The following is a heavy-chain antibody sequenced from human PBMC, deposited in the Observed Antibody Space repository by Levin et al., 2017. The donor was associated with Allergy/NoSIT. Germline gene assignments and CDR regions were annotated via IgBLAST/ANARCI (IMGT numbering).Heavy chain of an antibody. CDR3: ARSYSSSWYQSFAF. D-gene: IGHD6-13*01. Sequence: PSETLSLTCTVSGGSISSYYYNWIRQPPGKGLEWIGYFYHSGGTNYNPSFKSRVTIAIDTSKNQFSLRLSSVTAADTAVYYCARSYSSSWYQSFAFWGRGALVTVSS. CDR1: GGSISSYY. CDR2: FYHSGGT. V-gene: IGHV4-59*01. J-gene: IGHJ4*02.